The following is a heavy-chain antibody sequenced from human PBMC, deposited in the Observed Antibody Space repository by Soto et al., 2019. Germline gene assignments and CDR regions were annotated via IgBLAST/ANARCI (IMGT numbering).Heavy chain of an antibody. CDR3: ARVASSGRHEGLDY. CDR2: INAGNGNT. CDR1: GYTFTGYY. Sequence: ASVKVSCKASGYTFTGYYMHWVRQAPGQRLEWMGWINAGNGNTKYSQKFQGRVTITRDTSASTAYMELSSLRSEDTAVYYCARVASSGRHEGLDYWGQGTLVTVSS. V-gene: IGHV1-3*01. J-gene: IGHJ4*02. D-gene: IGHD6-19*01.